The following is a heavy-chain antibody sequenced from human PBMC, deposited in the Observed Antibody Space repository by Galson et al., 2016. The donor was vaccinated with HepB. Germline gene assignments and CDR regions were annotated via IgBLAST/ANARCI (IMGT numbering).Heavy chain of an antibody. D-gene: IGHD2-8*01. Sequence: SLRLSCAASGFTFSAYDMHWVRQSTGQGLEWVSAIGTGGDTYYRGSVQGRFTISRENAKNSLWLQMNSLRAEDTAVYCVRDTGSTYGRDAFDFWGQGTLVTVSS. CDR3: VRDTGSTYGRDAFDF. CDR2: IGTGGDT. J-gene: IGHJ3*01. V-gene: IGHV3-13*01. CDR1: GFTFSAYD.